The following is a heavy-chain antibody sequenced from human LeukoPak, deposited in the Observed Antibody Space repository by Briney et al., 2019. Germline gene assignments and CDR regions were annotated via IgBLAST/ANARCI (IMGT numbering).Heavy chain of an antibody. D-gene: IGHD3-10*01. CDR2: ISSSGSNI. Sequence: PGGSLRLSCAASGFTFSDYYMSWLRQAPGKGLEWVSYISSSGSNIYYADSVKGRFTISRDNAKNSLYLQMNSLRAEDTAVYYCAREPPGRKGPIGWQDYWGQGTLVTVSS. V-gene: IGHV3-11*04. J-gene: IGHJ4*02. CDR1: GFTFSDYY. CDR3: AREPPGRKGPIGWQDY.